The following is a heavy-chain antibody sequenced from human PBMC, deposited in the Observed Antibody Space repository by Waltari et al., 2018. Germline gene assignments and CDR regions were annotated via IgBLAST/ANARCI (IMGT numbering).Heavy chain of an antibody. Sequence: EVQLVESGGGLVQPGRSLRLSCTASGFTFGDYAMSWVRQAPGKGLEWVGFIRSKAYGGTTEYAASVKGRFTISRDDSKSIAYLQMNSLKTEDTAVYYCTRDLWELPNWGQGTLVTVSS. D-gene: IGHD1-26*01. CDR2: IRSKAYGGTT. CDR3: TRDLWELPN. J-gene: IGHJ4*02. CDR1: GFTFGDYA. V-gene: IGHV3-49*04.